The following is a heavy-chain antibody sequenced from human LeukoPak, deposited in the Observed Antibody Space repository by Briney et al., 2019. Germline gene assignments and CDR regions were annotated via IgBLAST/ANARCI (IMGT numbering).Heavy chain of an antibody. D-gene: IGHD1-1*01. V-gene: IGHV3-23*01. CDR1: GFTFSSYA. CDR3: AKDLRSTNYYFFDY. Sequence: GGSLRLSCAASGFTFSSYAMSWVRQAPGKGLEWVSGISGSGGSTYYADSVKGRFTISRDNSKNTLYLQMNSLGAEDTAVYYCAKDLRSTNYYFFDYWGQGTLVTVSS. CDR2: ISGSGGST. J-gene: IGHJ4*02.